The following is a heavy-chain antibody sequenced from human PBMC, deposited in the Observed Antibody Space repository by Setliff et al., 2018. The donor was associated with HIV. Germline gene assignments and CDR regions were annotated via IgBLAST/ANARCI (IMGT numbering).Heavy chain of an antibody. CDR3: ARAGSTTWAYYYYMDV. Sequence: GGSLRLSCAASGFTVSSNYMSWVRQAPGKGLEWVSLIYSGGSTYYADSVKGRFTVSRDNSKNTLHLEMDSLRPEDTAVYFCARAGSTTWAYYYYMDVWGKGTTVTVSS. J-gene: IGHJ6*03. CDR2: IYSGGST. V-gene: IGHV3-66*02. CDR1: GFTVSSNY. D-gene: IGHD7-27*01.